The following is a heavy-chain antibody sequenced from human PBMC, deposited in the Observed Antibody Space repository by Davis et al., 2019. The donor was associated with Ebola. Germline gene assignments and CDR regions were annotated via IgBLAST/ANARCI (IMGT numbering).Heavy chain of an antibody. CDR2: IWYDGSNK. V-gene: IGHV3-33*01. Sequence: PGGSLRLSCAASGFTFSSYGMHWVRQAPGKGLEWVAVIWYDGSNKYYADSVKGRFTISRDNSKNTLYLQMNSLRAEDTAVYYCARETQGGLRYFDWSNNYFDYWGQGTLVTVSS. CDR3: ARETQGGLRYFDWSNNYFDY. D-gene: IGHD3-9*01. CDR1: GFTFSSYG. J-gene: IGHJ4*02.